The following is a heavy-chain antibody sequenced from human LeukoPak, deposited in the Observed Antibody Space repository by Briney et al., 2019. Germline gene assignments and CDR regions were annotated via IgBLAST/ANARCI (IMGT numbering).Heavy chain of an antibody. Sequence: PGGSLRLSCAASGFTVSSNYMSWVRQAPGKGLEWVSVIYSGGSTYYADSVKGRFTISRDNSKDTLYLQMNSLRAEDTAVYYCAEGGGYQTQLWFTPHFGYWGQGTLVTVSS. CDR3: AEGGGYQTQLWFTPHFGY. V-gene: IGHV3-53*01. CDR2: IYSGGST. D-gene: IGHD5-18*01. CDR1: GFTVSSNY. J-gene: IGHJ4*02.